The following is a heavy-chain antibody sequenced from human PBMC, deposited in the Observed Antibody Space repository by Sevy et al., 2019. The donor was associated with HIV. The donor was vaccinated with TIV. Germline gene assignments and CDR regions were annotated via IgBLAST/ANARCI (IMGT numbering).Heavy chain of an antibody. D-gene: IGHD3-3*01. Sequence: ASVKVSCKASGYSFTAYYMHWVRQAPGHGLEWMGWINPNSGDTEYAQKFQGRVTMITDTSINTAYMELSRLRSDETAVFYCARDRMIFGGQGGMDVWGQGTTVTVSS. CDR2: INPNSGDT. CDR1: GYSFTAYY. CDR3: ARDRMIFGGQGGMDV. J-gene: IGHJ6*02. V-gene: IGHV1-2*02.